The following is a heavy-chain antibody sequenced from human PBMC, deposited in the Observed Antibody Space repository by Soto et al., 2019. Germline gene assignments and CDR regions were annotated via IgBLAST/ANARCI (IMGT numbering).Heavy chain of an antibody. CDR1: GGSISSGGYS. CDR3: ARDQKWLGGHWFDP. V-gene: IGHV4-30-2*01. J-gene: IGHJ5*02. CDR2: IYHSGST. D-gene: IGHD6-19*01. Sequence: TSETLSLTCAVSGGSISSGGYSWSWIRQPPGKGLEWIGYIYHSGSTYYNPSLKSRVTISVDRSKNQFSLKLSSVTAADTAVYYCARDQKWLGGHWFDPWGQGTLVTVSS.